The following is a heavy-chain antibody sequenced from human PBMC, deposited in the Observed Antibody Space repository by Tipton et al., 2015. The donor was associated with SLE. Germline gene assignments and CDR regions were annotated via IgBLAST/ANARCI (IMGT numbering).Heavy chain of an antibody. CDR3: ATTRNVALPAYD. V-gene: IGHV3-7*01. CDR2: IKHDVSEK. CDR1: GFSFSSYW. D-gene: IGHD2-2*01. Sequence: SLRLSCAASGFSFSSYWMNWVRQAPGKGLEWVANIKHDVSEKYYVDSVKGRFTISRDNTQNSVFLHMNNLGAEDTAVYYCATTRNVALPAYDWGQGALVSVSS. J-gene: IGHJ4*02.